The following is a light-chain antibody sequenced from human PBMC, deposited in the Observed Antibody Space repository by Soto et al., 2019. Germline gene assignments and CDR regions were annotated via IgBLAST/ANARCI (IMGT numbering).Light chain of an antibody. CDR1: EWFSGKN. CDR2: SSS. J-gene: IGKJ5*01. Sequence: EIVLTQSPGTLSLSPGDRVSLSCGASEWFSGKNLAWYQHKPGQSPRLLIYSSSIRASGVPDRFRGSGSGTVFTLIITRLEPEDFAVYYCQQYGTWITFGQGTRLETK. CDR3: QQYGTWIT. V-gene: IGKV3-20*01.